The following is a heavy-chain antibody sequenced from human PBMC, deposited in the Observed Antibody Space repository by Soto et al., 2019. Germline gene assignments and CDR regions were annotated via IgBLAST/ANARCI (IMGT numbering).Heavy chain of an antibody. Sequence: EVQLLESGGRLVQPGGSLRLSCAASGFIFSSYSMSWARQAPGKGLEWVSVISGSGDSSYYANSVKGRFTISRDNSNNMLYLEMGSLRVEDTAVYYCANGIVEGGRHYYAIDVWGQGTPVTVS. V-gene: IGHV3-23*01. CDR3: ANGIVEGGRHYYAIDV. CDR1: GFIFSSYS. J-gene: IGHJ6*02. D-gene: IGHD2-15*01. CDR2: ISGSGDSS.